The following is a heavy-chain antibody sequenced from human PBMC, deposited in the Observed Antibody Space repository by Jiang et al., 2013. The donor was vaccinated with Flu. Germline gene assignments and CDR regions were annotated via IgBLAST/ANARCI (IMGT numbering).Heavy chain of an antibody. CDR1: GFSLSTSGVG. CDR3: AHRPTDWSGLDP. CDR2: IYWNDDK. V-gene: IGHV2-5*01. D-gene: IGHD3-9*01. J-gene: IGHJ5*02. Sequence: PTQTLTLTCTFSGFSLSTSGVGVGWIRQPPGKALEWLALIYWNDDKRYSPSLKSRLTITKDTSKNQVVLTMTNMDPVDTATYYCAHRPTDWSGLDPWGQGTLVTVSS.